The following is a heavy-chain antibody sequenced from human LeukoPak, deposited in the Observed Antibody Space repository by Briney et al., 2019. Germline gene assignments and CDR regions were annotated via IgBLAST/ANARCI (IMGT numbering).Heavy chain of an antibody. V-gene: IGHV3-30*18. CDR1: GFILSSYG. CDR3: AKDAGDYVGY. Sequence: GGSLRLSCAASGFILSSYGMHWVRQAPGKGLEWVAVISYDGSNKYYADSVKGRFNISRDNSKNTLYLQMNSLRAEDTAVYYCAKDAGDYVGYWGQGTLVTVSS. J-gene: IGHJ4*02. CDR2: ISYDGSNK. D-gene: IGHD4-17*01.